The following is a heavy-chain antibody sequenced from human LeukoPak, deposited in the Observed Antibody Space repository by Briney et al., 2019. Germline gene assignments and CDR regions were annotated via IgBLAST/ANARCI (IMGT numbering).Heavy chain of an antibody. CDR1: GYTFTSYA. CDR3: ARGVYGSGSYYPTQFDY. Sequence: ASVKVSCKASGYTFTSYAMNWVRQAPGQGLEWMGWINTSTGNPTYAQGFTGRFVFSLDTSVSTAYLQISSLKAEDTAVYYCARGVYGSGSYYPTQFDYWGQGTLVTVSS. J-gene: IGHJ4*02. CDR2: INTSTGNP. V-gene: IGHV7-4-1*02. D-gene: IGHD3-10*01.